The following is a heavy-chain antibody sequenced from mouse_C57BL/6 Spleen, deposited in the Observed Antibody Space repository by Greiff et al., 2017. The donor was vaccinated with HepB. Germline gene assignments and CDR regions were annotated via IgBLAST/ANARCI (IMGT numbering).Heavy chain of an antibody. D-gene: IGHD2-4*01. V-gene: IGHV5-6*01. J-gene: IGHJ3*01. Sequence: EVQLVESGGDLVKPGGSLKLSCAASGFTFSSYGMSWVRQTPDKRLEWVATISSGGSYTYYPDSVKGRFTISRDNAKNTLYLQMSSLKSEDTAMYYCARRRDGNYDYDGAWFAYWGQGTLVTVSA. CDR3: ARRRDGNYDYDGAWFAY. CDR1: GFTFSSYG. CDR2: ISSGGSYT.